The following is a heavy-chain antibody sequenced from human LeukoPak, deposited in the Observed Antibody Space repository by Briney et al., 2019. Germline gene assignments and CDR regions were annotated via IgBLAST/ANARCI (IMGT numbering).Heavy chain of an antibody. CDR2: IKLDGSAK. D-gene: IGHD2-21*02. V-gene: IGHV3-7*01. J-gene: IGHJ4*02. CDR1: GFIFRNYW. Sequence: GGSLRLSCVASGFIFRNYWMSWVRQAPGKGLEYLGNIKLDGSAKYYVNSVRGRFTISRDNAENSLYLQMNSLRAEDTAVYYCAKYGGDSGAAFDSWGQGTLVTVSS. CDR3: AKYGGDSGAAFDS.